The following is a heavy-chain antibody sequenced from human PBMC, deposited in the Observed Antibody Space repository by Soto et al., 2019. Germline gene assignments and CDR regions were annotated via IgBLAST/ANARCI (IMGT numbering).Heavy chain of an antibody. J-gene: IGHJ4*01. V-gene: IGHV3-23*01. D-gene: IGHD4-17*01. CDR3: ARRLPHDYGLDY. Sequence: EVQLLESGGGLVQPGGSLRLSCAASGFTFGNYAMSWVRQAPRKGLEWVSAISGRGGSTFYADSVKGRFTISRDNSKNTLYLLLNSLRAEDTAIYYCARRLPHDYGLDYWGHGTRVTVSS. CDR1: GFTFGNYA. CDR2: ISGRGGST.